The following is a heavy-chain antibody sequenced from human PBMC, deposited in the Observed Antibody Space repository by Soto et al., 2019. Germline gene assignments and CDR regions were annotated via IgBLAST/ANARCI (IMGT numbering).Heavy chain of an antibody. CDR2: IWYDGSNK. V-gene: IGHV3-33*01. CDR3: ARDALTMVRGGFGAFDI. Sequence: GGSLRLSCAASGFTFSSYGMHWVRQAPGKGLEWVAVIWYDGSNKYYADSVKGRFTISRDNSKNTLYLQMNSLRAEDTAVYYCARDALTMVRGGFGAFDIWGQGTMVTVSS. CDR1: GFTFSSYG. D-gene: IGHD3-10*01. J-gene: IGHJ3*02.